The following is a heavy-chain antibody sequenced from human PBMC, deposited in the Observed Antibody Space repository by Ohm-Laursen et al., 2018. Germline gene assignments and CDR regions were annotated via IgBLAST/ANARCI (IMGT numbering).Heavy chain of an antibody. J-gene: IGHJ4*02. CDR1: GITFSSCS. Sequence: SLRLSCAASGITFSSCSMSWVRQAPGKGLEWVSVISGDSGTTGYADSVKGRFTISRDNSKNTLYLQMNSLRAEDTAVYYCARGPPSDYWGQGTLVTVSS. CDR2: ISGDSGTT. CDR3: ARGPPSDY. V-gene: IGHV3-23*01.